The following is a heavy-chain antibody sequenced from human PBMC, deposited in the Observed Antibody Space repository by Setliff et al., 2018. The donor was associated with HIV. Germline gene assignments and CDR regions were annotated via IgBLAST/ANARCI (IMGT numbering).Heavy chain of an antibody. CDR2: MHTSGHT. V-gene: IGHV4-4*07. D-gene: IGHD2-21*02. J-gene: IGHJ6*03. Sequence: SETLSLTCTSSGDSISGYYWSWIRQPAGKGLVWIGRMHTSGHTNYNPSLKSRVTMSVDTSKNQVSLRLSSVTAADTAVYYCTRDLWGDDYYYNNMDVWGKGTTVTVSS. CDR3: TRDLWGDDYYYNNMDV. CDR1: GDSISGYY.